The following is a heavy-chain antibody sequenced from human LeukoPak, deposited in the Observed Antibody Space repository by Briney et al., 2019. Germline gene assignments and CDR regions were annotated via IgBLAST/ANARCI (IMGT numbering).Heavy chain of an antibody. Sequence: SETLSLTCTVSGGSISSYYWSWIRQPPGKGLEWIGYIYYSGSTNYNPSLKSRVTVSVDTSKNQFSLKLSSVTPADTAVYYCARGGYYGSGNDFRFDPWGQGTLVTVSS. J-gene: IGHJ5*02. CDR3: ARGGYYGSGNDFRFDP. V-gene: IGHV4-59*01. CDR2: IYYSGST. D-gene: IGHD3-10*01. CDR1: GGSISSYY.